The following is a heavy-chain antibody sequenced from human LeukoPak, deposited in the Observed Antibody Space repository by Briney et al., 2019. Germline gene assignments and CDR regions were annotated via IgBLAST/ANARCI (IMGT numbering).Heavy chain of an antibody. CDR2: ISSSSSAT. J-gene: IGHJ4*02. D-gene: IGHD4-17*01. Sequence: GGSLTLSCAVSGFPFSSYGMHWVRQPPGKGLEWVSYISSSSSATPSADDVTRRVTIPRDNAKNSRYLQMHRRRPQDTAVYYCANYGDSGTFEYWGQRTLVSLSS. V-gene: IGHV3-48*04. CDR1: GFPFSSYG. CDR3: ANYGDSGTFEY.